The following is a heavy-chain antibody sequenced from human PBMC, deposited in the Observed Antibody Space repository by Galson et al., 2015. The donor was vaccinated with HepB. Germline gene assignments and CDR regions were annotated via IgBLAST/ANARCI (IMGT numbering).Heavy chain of an antibody. CDR2: TYYRSKWYN. CDR1: GDSVSSNSAA. J-gene: IGHJ4*02. CDR3: ARDFPDCSSTSCPHTFDY. D-gene: IGHD2-2*01. Sequence: CAISGDSVSSNSAAWNWIRQSPSRGLEWLGRTYYRSKWYNDYAVSVKSRITINPDTSKNQFSLQLNSVTPEDTAVYYCARDFPDCSSTSCPHTFDYWGQGTLVTVSS. V-gene: IGHV6-1*01.